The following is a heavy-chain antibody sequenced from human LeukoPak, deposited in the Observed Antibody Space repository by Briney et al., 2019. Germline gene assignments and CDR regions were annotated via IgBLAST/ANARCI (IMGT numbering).Heavy chain of an antibody. CDR2: IFYSGGT. CDR3: ARHGRLYYFDY. J-gene: IGHJ4*02. V-gene: IGHV4-39*01. CDR1: GGSISSSNYY. Sequence: PSETLSLTCTVSGGSISSSNYYWGWIRQPPGKGLEWLGSIFYSGGTYYNPSLNRRVTMSVDTSKNQFSLKLNSVAAADTAVYYCARHGRLYYFDYWGQGTLVTVSS.